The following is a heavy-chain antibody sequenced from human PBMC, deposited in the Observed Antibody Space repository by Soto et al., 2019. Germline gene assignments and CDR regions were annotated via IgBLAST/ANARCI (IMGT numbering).Heavy chain of an antibody. V-gene: IGHV4-31*03. Sequence: QVQLQESGPGLVKPSQTLSLTCTVSGGSISSGGYYWSWIRQHPGKGLEWIGYIYYSGSTYYHPSLKRRVXXXVXXSKTQFSLKLSSVTAADTAVYYCARDEGGTTAIGGWGQGPLVTVSS. CDR1: GGSISSGGYY. D-gene: IGHD1-26*01. J-gene: IGHJ4*02. CDR2: IYYSGST. CDR3: ARDEGGTTAIGG.